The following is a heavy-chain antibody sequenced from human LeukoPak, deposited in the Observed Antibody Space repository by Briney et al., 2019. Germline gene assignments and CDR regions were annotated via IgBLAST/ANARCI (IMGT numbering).Heavy chain of an antibody. CDR2: IIPIFGTA. D-gene: IGHD1-1*01. Sequence: SVKVSCKASGCTFSSYDISWVRQAPGQGLEWMGGIIPIFGTANYAQKFQGRVTITADESTSTAYMELSSLRSEDTAVYYCASQLRPLGYYYMDVWGKGTTVTVSS. CDR3: ASQLRPLGYYYMDV. V-gene: IGHV1-69*13. CDR1: GCTFSSYD. J-gene: IGHJ6*03.